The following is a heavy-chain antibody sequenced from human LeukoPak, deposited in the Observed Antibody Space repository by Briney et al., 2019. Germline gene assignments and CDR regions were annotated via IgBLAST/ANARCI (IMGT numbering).Heavy chain of an antibody. J-gene: IGHJ6*02. Sequence: GGSLRLSCAASGFTFSDYYMSWIRQAPGKGLEWVSYISGSGGHTTSADSVQGRFTISRDNAKNSVFLQMNSLRAEDTAVYYCARENTYGSGTYYYYGIDVWGQGTTVTVSS. V-gene: IGHV3-11*05. CDR2: ISGSGGHT. CDR1: GFTFSDYY. D-gene: IGHD3-10*01. CDR3: ARENTYGSGTYYYYGIDV.